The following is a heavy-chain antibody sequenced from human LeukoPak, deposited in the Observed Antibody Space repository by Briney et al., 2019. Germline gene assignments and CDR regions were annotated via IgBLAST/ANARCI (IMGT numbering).Heavy chain of an antibody. CDR1: GDSISSSNW. J-gene: IGHJ4*02. CDR2: IYHSGSA. CDR3: ARRNPPSWDRIGYYFDY. V-gene: IGHV4-4*02. Sequence: SETLSLTCAVSGDSISSSNWWSWVRQPPGKGLEWIGVIYHSGSANYNPSLKSRVTISVDKPNNQFSLKLSSVTAADTAVYYCARRNPPSWDRIGYYFDYWGQGTLVTVSS. D-gene: IGHD1-26*01.